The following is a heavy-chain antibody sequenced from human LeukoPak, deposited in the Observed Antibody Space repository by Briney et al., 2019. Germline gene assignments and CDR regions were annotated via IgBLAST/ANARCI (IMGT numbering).Heavy chain of an antibody. V-gene: IGHV4-31*03. CDR1: GGSISSGGYS. CDR3: ARDRHGAELDY. J-gene: IGHJ4*02. CDR2: IYYSGST. Sequence: SETLSLTCTVSGGSISSGGYSWSWIRQHPGKGLEWIGYIYYSGSTYYNPSLKSRVTISVDTSKNQFSLKLSSVTAADTAVYYCARDRHGAELDYWGQGTLVTVSS. D-gene: IGHD5-24*01.